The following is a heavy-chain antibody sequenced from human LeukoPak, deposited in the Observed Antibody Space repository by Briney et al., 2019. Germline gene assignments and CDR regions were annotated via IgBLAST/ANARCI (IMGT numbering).Heavy chain of an antibody. J-gene: IGHJ4*02. Sequence: GGSLRLSCAASGFTFSSYAMNWVRQAPGKGPEWVSAISGSGYSTYYADSVKGRFTISRDNSKNTLYLQMNSLRAEDTAVYYCARSPCTNGVCSPSFDYWGQGTLVTVSS. CDR3: ARSPCTNGVCSPSFDY. D-gene: IGHD2-8*01. CDR1: GFTFSSYA. CDR2: ISGSGYST. V-gene: IGHV3-23*01.